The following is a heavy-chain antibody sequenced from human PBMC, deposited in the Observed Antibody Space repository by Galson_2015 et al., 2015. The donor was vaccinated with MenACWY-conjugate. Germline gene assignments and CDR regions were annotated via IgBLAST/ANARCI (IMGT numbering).Heavy chain of an antibody. Sequence: SVKVSCKASGGTFSSYAISWVRQAPGQGLEWMGGIIPIFGTANYAQKFQGRVTITADESTSTAYMELSSLRSEDTAVYYCARFKTAESSSWVPNYYYYGMDVWGQGTTVTVSS. D-gene: IGHD6-13*01. CDR1: GGTFSSYA. CDR2: IIPIFGTA. CDR3: ARFKTAESSSWVPNYYYYGMDV. V-gene: IGHV1-69*13. J-gene: IGHJ6*02.